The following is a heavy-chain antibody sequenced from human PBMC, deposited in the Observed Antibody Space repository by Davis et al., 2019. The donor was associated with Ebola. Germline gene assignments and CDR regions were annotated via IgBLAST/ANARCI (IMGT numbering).Heavy chain of an antibody. D-gene: IGHD1-26*01. CDR3: ARDRTYSGSYYFEY. J-gene: IGHJ4*02. CDR1: GFTFSTYA. CDR2: ISNDGSNK. Sequence: PGGSLRLSCAVSGFTFSTYALHWVRQVPGKGLDWVALISNDGSNKNYADSVKGRFTISRDNSKNTLYLQMNSLRPEDTAVYYCARDRTYSGSYYFEYWGQGTLVTVSS. V-gene: IGHV3-30-3*01.